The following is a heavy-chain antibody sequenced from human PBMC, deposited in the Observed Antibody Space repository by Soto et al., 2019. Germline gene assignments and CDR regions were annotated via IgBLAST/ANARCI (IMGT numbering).Heavy chain of an antibody. CDR2: IYYSGST. V-gene: IGHV4-31*03. D-gene: IGHD6-6*01. CDR3: ARTSSSSDAFDI. Sequence: QVQLQESGPGLVKPSQTLSLSCTVSGGSISSVGYYWSWIRQHPGKGLEWMGYIYYSGSTHYIPSLKSRVTISVDTSKNQFALKLSSVTAADTAVYSCARTSSSSDAFDIWGQGTMVTVSS. CDR1: GGSISSVGYY. J-gene: IGHJ3*02.